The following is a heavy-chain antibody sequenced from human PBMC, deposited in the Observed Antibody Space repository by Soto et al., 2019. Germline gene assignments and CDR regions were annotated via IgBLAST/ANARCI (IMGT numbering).Heavy chain of an antibody. CDR3: ARVFRIAAPPPDPLAHYGMDV. CDR1: GGSISSGGYY. D-gene: IGHD6-6*01. V-gene: IGHV4-31*03. CDR2: IYYSGST. Sequence: SETLSLTCTVSGGSISSGGYYWSWIRQHPGKGLEWIGYIYYSGSTYYNPSLKSRVTISVDTSKNQFSLKLTSVTAADTAVYYCARVFRIAAPPPDPLAHYGMDVWGQGTTVTVSS. J-gene: IGHJ6*02.